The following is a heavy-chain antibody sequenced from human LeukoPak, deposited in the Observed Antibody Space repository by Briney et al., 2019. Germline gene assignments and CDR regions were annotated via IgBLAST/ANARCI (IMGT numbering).Heavy chain of an antibody. Sequence: GGSLRLSCAASGITFGSYWMTWVRQAPGKGLECVANIKPDGSEKHYVDSVEGRFTISRDNAKNSLFLEMNSLRAEDTAVYYCARGRMAVAGSYEYWGQGTLITVSS. D-gene: IGHD6-19*01. CDR2: IKPDGSEK. CDR1: GITFGSYW. V-gene: IGHV3-7*05. CDR3: ARGRMAVAGSYEY. J-gene: IGHJ4*02.